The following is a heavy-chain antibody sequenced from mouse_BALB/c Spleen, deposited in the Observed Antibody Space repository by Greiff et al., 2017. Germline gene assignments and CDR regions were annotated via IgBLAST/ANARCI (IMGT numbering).Heavy chain of an antibody. V-gene: IGHV5-6-5*01. D-gene: IGHD2-2*01. CDR1: GFTFSSYA. Sequence: EVKLVESGGGLVKPGGSLKLSCAASGFTFSSYAMSWVRQTPEKRLEWVASISSGGSTYYPDSVKGRFTISRDNARNILYLQMSSLRSEDTAMYYCAREGGLEVFDYWGQGTTLTVSS. J-gene: IGHJ2*01. CDR2: ISSGGST. CDR3: AREGGLEVFDY.